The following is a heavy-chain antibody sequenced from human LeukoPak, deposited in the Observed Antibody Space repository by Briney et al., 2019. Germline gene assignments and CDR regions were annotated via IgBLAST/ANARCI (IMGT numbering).Heavy chain of an antibody. CDR2: ICGSSSYI. J-gene: IGHJ4*02. D-gene: IGHD3-22*01. V-gene: IGHV3-21*01. Sequence: PGGSLRLSCAASGFTLSSYSMNWVRQAPGKGLEWVSSICGSSSYIYYADSVKGRFTISRDNAKNSLYLQMNSLRAEDTAVYYCARAVPSTYYYDSSGYPDYWGQGTLVTVSS. CDR3: ARAVPSTYYYDSSGYPDY. CDR1: GFTLSSYS.